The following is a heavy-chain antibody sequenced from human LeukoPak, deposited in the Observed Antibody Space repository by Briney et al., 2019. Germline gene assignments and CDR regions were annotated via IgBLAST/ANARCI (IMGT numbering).Heavy chain of an antibody. CDR1: GGTFSSYA. J-gene: IGHJ4*02. Sequence: GSSVKVSCKASGGTFSSYAISWVRQAPGQGLEWMGRIIPILGIANYAQKFQGRVTITTDESTSTAYMELSSLRSEDTAVYYCASGPWSGAYNSSSYPYWGQGTLVTVSS. CDR3: ASGPWSGAYNSSSYPY. CDR2: IIPILGIA. D-gene: IGHD6-6*01. V-gene: IGHV1-69*04.